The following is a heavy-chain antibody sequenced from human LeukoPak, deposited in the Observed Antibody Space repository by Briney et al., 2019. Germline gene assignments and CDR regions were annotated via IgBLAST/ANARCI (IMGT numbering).Heavy chain of an antibody. CDR1: RYTLINYG. CDR2: TSYNGNT. V-gene: IGHV1-18*04. J-gene: IGHJ4*02. CDR3: ARHSGSGWQALGY. D-gene: IGHD6-19*01. Sequence: ASVKVSCKGSRYTLINYGISWVRQAPGLGLEWMGWTSYNGNTNYAQKFQDRVTMTTDTSTTTAYMELRSLESDDTAVYYCARHSGSGWQALGYWGQGTLVTVSS.